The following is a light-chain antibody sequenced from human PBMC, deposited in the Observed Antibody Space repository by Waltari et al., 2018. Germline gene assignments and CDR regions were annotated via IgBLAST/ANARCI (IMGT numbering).Light chain of an antibody. V-gene: IGLV1-40*01. CDR3: QSYDSSLSRYV. CDR2: GNS. CDR1: SSNIGANYD. Sequence: QSVLTQPPSVSGAPGQRVTISCTGSSSNIGANYDVHWYQQVPGTDPKLLIYGNSNRPSRVPDRFSASKSGTSASLAITGLQADDEADYYCQSYDSSLSRYVFGSGTEVTVL. J-gene: IGLJ1*01.